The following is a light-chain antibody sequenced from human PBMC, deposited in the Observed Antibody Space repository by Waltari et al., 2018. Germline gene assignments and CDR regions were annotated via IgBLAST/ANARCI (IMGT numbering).Light chain of an antibody. CDR3: QLWDIGSDHKV. Sequence: SYVLTQPPSVSVAPGKTATIPCGGDNIGGKSVHWYQQKPGQAPVLVVYNDNDRPSGIPERFSGSKSGNTATLTISRVEVGDEADYYCQLWDIGSDHKVFGSGTKVIVL. CDR1: NIGGKS. J-gene: IGLJ1*01. V-gene: IGLV3-21*03. CDR2: NDN.